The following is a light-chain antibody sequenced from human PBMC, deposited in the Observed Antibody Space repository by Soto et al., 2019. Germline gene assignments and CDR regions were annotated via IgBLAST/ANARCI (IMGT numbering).Light chain of an antibody. J-gene: IGKJ4*01. CDR2: GAS. CDR3: QQYNNWPPLT. CDR1: QSVDSN. Sequence: EIVMTQSPATRSVSPVDVATLSFLASQSVDSNLAWYQQKPGQAPRLLIYGASIRATGFPDRFSGSGSGTEFTLTISSLQSENFAVYYCQQYNNWPPLTFGRGTKVDIK. V-gene: IGKV3-15*01.